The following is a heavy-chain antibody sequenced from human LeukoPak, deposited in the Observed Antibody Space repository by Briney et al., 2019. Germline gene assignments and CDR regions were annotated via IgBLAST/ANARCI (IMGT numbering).Heavy chain of an antibody. V-gene: IGHV4-39*01. Sequence: PSETLSLTCTVSGGSFSSSTYYWGWVRQPPGKGLEWIGSIHYSGSTYYTPSLKSRVTISVDTSKNQFSLKLSSVTAADTAVYYCARHAGGIAVVGTRPFDYWGQGTLVTVSS. D-gene: IGHD6-13*01. CDR2: IHYSGST. CDR3: ARHAGGIAVVGTRPFDY. J-gene: IGHJ4*02. CDR1: GGSFSSSTYY.